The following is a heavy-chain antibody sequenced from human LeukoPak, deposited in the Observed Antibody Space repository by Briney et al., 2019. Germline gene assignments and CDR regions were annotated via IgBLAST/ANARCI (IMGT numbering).Heavy chain of an antibody. J-gene: IGHJ4*02. Sequence: GGSLRLSCAASGFTFSSYEMNWVRQAPGKGLEWVSYISPGGSSIYYADSVKGRFTISRDNAKNSLFLQMNSLRAEDTAVYYCASGGRISSWGQGTLVTVSS. V-gene: IGHV3-48*03. D-gene: IGHD3-16*01. CDR1: GFTFSSYE. CDR3: ASGGRISS. CDR2: ISPGGSSI.